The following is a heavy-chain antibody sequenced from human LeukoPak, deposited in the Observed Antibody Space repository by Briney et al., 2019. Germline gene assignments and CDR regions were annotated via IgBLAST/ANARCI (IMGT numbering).Heavy chain of an antibody. J-gene: IGHJ6*03. V-gene: IGHV4-59*11. CDR2: IYYSGST. CDR1: GGSISSHY. Sequence: SETLSLTCTVSGGSISSHYWSWIRQPPGKGLEWIGYIYYSGSTNYNPPLKSRVTISVDTSKNQFSLKLSSVTAADTAVYYCARVSFDPGYRMGDYYYYYMDVWGKGTTVTVSS. D-gene: IGHD3-9*01. CDR3: ARVSFDPGYRMGDYYYYYMDV.